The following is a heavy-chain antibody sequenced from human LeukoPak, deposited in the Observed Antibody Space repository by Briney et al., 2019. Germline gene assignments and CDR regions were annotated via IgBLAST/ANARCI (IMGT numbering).Heavy chain of an antibody. J-gene: IGHJ1*01. CDR1: GFTFSSYD. CDR2: IGTAGGT. D-gene: IGHD5-18*01. Sequence: GGSLRLSCAASGFTFSSYDMHWVRQATGKGLEWASAIGTAGGTYYPGSVRGRFTISRENAKNSLYLQMNSLRAGDTAVYYCAKGGYSYGTSPLEYFQHWGQGTLVTVSS. CDR3: AKGGYSYGTSPLEYFQH. V-gene: IGHV3-13*01.